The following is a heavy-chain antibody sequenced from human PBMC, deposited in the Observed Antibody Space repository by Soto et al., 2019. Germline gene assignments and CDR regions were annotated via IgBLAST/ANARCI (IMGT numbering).Heavy chain of an antibody. CDR2: ISYDGNNK. CDR1: GFPFSAEA. D-gene: IGHD6-13*01. CDR3: ARDYSSGWCLDY. V-gene: IGHV3-30-3*01. J-gene: IGHJ4*02. Sequence: QVQLVESGGGVVQPGNSLRLSCAGSGFPFSAEAMHWVRQAPGKGLEWVAAISYDGNNKQHADSVKGRFTVSRDNSKNTLYLQINSLRPEATAVYYCARDYSSGWCLDYWGQGSLVTVSS.